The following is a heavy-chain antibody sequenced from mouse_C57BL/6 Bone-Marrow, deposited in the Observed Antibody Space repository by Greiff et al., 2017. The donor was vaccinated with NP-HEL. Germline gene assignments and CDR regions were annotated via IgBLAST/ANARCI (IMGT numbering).Heavy chain of an antibody. V-gene: IGHV1-55*01. D-gene: IGHD2-5*01. CDR3: ARDPYSNYGRGLYAMDY. J-gene: IGHJ4*01. CDR1: GYTFTSYW. CDR2: IYPGSGST. Sequence: VQLQPGAELVKPGASAKMSCKASGYTFTSYWITWVKQRPGQGLEWIGDIYPGSGSTNYNEKFKSKATLTVDTSSSTAYMQLSSLTSEDSAVYYCARDPYSNYGRGLYAMDYWGQGTSVTVSS.